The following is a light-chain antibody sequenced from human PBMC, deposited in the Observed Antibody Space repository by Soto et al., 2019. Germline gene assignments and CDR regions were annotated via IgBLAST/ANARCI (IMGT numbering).Light chain of an antibody. J-gene: IGKJ5*01. Sequence: DIQLTQSPSFLSASVGDRVTITCRASQGISSYLACYQQKPGIAPKPLIYGVSTMQSGVPSTSSVTGSVTDFTLTISSLLPEDLTNYYYQQHNCYSFSVGRWTRL. CDR3: QQHNCYSFS. V-gene: IGKV1-9*01. CDR1: QGISSY. CDR2: GVS.